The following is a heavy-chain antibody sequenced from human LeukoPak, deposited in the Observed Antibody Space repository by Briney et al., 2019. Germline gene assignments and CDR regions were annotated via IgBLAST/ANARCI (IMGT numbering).Heavy chain of an antibody. CDR3: ATETAVADTFDY. Sequence: ASVKVSCKVSGYTLTELSMHWVRQAPGKGLEWMGGFDPEDGETIYAQKFQGRVTMTEDTSTDTAYMELSSLRSEDTAVYYCATETAVADTFDYWGQGTLVTVSS. V-gene: IGHV1-24*01. CDR2: FDPEDGET. D-gene: IGHD6-19*01. CDR1: GYTLTELS. J-gene: IGHJ4*02.